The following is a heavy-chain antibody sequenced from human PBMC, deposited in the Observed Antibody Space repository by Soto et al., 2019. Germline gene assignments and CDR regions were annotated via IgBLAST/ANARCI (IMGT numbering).Heavy chain of an antibody. CDR3: ARGYEEYDILAEDYYYYAMDV. CDR1: GFTLRRYG. Sequence: QPGGSLRLSCAVSGFTLRRYGMHWVRQAPGKGLEWVALISNDGNKKDYADFVKGRFTISRDDSNNRLYLQMNSLRAEDTALYYCARGYEEYDILAEDYYYYAMDVWGQGTMVTVSS. CDR2: ISNDGNKK. D-gene: IGHD3-9*01. J-gene: IGHJ6*02. V-gene: IGHV3-30*19.